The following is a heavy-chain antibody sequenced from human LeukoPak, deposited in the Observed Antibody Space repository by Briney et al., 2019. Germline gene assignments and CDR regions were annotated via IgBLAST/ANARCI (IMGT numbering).Heavy chain of an antibody. CDR3: AKGSGSIAVDNLCVY. CDR1: GFTFSDYA. CDR2: ISHVGGT. Sequence: GRSLRLSCAASGFTFSDYAMSWVRQAPEKGLEWVSTISHVGGTYYADSVRGRFTISRDDSKNTLFLQMNSLRAEDTAIYYCAKGSGSIAVDNLCVYWGQGTLVTVSS. D-gene: IGHD6-19*01. V-gene: IGHV3-23*01. J-gene: IGHJ4*02.